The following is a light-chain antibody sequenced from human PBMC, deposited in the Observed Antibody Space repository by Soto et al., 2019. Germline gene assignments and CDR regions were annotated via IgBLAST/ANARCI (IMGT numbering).Light chain of an antibody. CDR1: QGISSL. J-gene: IGKJ4*01. Sequence: DIQMTQSPSSVSASVGDRVTITCRASQGISSLLAWYQQKPGKAPNLLIHTASSLQSGVPSRFSGSRSGTDFTLTSSSLQPEDFATYFCQQANSFPLSFGGGTKVEIK. CDR3: QQANSFPLS. CDR2: TAS. V-gene: IGKV1-12*01.